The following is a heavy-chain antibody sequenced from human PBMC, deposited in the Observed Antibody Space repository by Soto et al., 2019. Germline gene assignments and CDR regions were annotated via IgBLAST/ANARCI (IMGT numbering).Heavy chain of an antibody. CDR2: IIPMVDTS. V-gene: IGHV1-69*13. D-gene: IGHD3-22*01. CDR3: SLGPTYFDTEGYHQEWFDP. J-gene: IGHJ5*01. Sequence: VKVSFKASGGTLRSYAISWLVHARGQLLEWMGGIIPMVDTSNYAQKFHGRLTISADASRTTTYMDLTSLGSEDTAVYFCSLGPTYFDTEGYHQEWFDPWGQGTLVTVSS. CDR1: GGTLRSYA.